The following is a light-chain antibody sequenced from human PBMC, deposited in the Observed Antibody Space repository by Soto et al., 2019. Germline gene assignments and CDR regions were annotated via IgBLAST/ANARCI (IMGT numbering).Light chain of an antibody. V-gene: IGLV1-47*02. Sequence: QSVLTQPPSASGTPGQRVTISCSGTSSDIGTNFVDWYQQLPRTAAKLLMFSNAQQPSGVPDRLSGARSGTSASLAISGLRSEDEDDYYCAAWDNSLSGWVFGGGTKVTVL. CDR2: SNA. CDR3: AAWDNSLSGWV. CDR1: SSDIGTNF. J-gene: IGLJ3*02.